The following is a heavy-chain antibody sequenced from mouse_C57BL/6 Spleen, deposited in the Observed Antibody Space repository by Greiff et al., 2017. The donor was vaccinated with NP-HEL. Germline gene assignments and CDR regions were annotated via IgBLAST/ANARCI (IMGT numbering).Heavy chain of an antibody. CDR2: INPSNGGT. CDR3: ARSGCSNRFAY. Sequence: QVQLQQPGTELVKPGASVKLSCKASGYTFTSYWMHWVKQRPGQGLEWIGNINPSNGGTNYNEKFKSKATLTVDKYSSTAYMQLSSLRSEDSAVYYRARSGCSNRFAYWGQGTLVTVSA. V-gene: IGHV1-53*01. CDR1: GYTFTSYW. J-gene: IGHJ3*01. D-gene: IGHD1-1*01.